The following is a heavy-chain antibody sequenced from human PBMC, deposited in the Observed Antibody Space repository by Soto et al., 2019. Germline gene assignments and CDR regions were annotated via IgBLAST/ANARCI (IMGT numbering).Heavy chain of an antibody. D-gene: IGHD6-13*01. V-gene: IGHV4-59*01. CDR2: IYYSAST. CDR3: ARDPGYSSPPFSHPWPAYYFDY. J-gene: IGHJ4*02. Sequence: VYIYYSASTNYNPSLKSRVTISVDTSKNQFSLKLSSVTAADTAVYYCARDPGYSSPPFSHPWPAYYFDYWGQGTLVTSP.